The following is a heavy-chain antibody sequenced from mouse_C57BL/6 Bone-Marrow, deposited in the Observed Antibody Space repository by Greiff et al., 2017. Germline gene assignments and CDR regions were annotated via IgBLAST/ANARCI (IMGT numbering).Heavy chain of an antibody. CDR3: ARKGLYRAWFAY. CDR1: GYTFTSYW. J-gene: IGHJ3*01. CDR2: IYPGSGST. V-gene: IGHV1-55*01. D-gene: IGHD2-12*01. Sequence: QVQLQQPGAELVKPGASVKMSCKASGYTFTSYWITWVKQRPGQGLEWIGDIYPGSGSTNYNEKFKSKATLTVDTSSSTAYMQLSSLTSEDSAVYYCARKGLYRAWFAYWGQGTLVTVSA.